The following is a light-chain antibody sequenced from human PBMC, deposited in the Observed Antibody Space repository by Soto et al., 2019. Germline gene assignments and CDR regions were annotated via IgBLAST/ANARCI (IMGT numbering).Light chain of an antibody. CDR2: GNS. Sequence: QSVLTQPPSVSGAPGQRVTISCTGSSSNIGAGYDVHWYQQLPGTAPKLLIYGNSNRPSGVPDRFSGSKSGTSASLAITGLQDEDEADYYCQSYDSSLRGSVFGGGTTLTVL. V-gene: IGLV1-40*01. CDR1: SSNIGAGYD. CDR3: QSYDSSLRGSV. J-gene: IGLJ2*01.